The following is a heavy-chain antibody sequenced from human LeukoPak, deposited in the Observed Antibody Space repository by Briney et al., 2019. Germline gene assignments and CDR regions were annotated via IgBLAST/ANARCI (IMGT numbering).Heavy chain of an antibody. CDR3: ARHPAVADYYYYMDV. CDR2: IHPRDSDT. CDR1: GYSFTSYW. Sequence: GESLKISCKGSGYSFTSYWIGWVRQMPGKGLEWMGIIHPRDSDTRYSPSFQGQVTISADKSISTAYLQWSILKASDTAMYYCARHPAVADYYYYMDVWGKGTTVTISS. J-gene: IGHJ6*03. V-gene: IGHV5-51*01. D-gene: IGHD6-19*01.